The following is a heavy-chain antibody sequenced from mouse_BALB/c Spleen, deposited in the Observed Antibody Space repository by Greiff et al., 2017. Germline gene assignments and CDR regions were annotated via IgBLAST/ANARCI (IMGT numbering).Heavy chain of an antibody. Sequence: EVQVVESGGGLVKPGGSLKLSCAASGFTFSSYAMSWVRQTPEKRLEWVASISSGGSTYYPDSVKGRFTISRDNARNILYLQMSSLRSEDTAMYYCARGNYGNYFDYWGQGTTLTVSS. CDR3: ARGNYGNYFDY. V-gene: IGHV5-6-5*01. CDR1: GFTFSSYA. CDR2: ISSGGST. D-gene: IGHD2-1*01. J-gene: IGHJ2*01.